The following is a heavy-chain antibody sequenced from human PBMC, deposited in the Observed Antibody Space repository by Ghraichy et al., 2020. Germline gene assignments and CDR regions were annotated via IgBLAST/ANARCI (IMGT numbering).Heavy chain of an antibody. CDR1: GFSFTDYW. Sequence: GGSLRLSCAASGFSFTDYWMHWVRQTPGRGLEWVSHLNIDGTTVNYADSVKGRFTISRDNAKNTMYLQMISLTVEDTAVYYCVRSHKDGLRHFDYWGQGTLVTVSS. J-gene: IGHJ4*02. CDR3: VRSHKDGLRHFDY. CDR2: LNIDGTTV. V-gene: IGHV3-74*01.